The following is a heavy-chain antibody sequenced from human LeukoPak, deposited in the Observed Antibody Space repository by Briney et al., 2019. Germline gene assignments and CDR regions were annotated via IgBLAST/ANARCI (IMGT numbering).Heavy chain of an antibody. D-gene: IGHD2-2*01. V-gene: IGHV3-15*01. J-gene: IGHJ4*02. CDR2: IKSKTYGGTT. CDR1: GFTFSNAW. CDR3: TTDCSSTSCLVDY. Sequence: PGGSLRLSCAASGFTFSNAWMSWVRQAPGKGLEWVGRIKSKTYGGTTDYAAPVKGRFTISRDNSKNTLYLQMNSLKTEDTAVYYCTTDCSSTSCLVDYWGQGTLVTVSS.